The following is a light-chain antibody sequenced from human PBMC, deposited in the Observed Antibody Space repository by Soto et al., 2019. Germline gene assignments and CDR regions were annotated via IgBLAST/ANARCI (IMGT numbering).Light chain of an antibody. J-gene: IGKJ4*01. CDR2: DAS. CDR3: QQRSNWPLT. V-gene: IGKV3-11*01. Sequence: EIVLTQSPATLPLSPGERATLSCRASQSVSSYLAWYRQKPGQAPRLLIYDASNRATGIPARFSGSGSWTDFTLTISSLEPEDFAVYYCQQRSNWPLTFGGGTKVEIK. CDR1: QSVSSY.